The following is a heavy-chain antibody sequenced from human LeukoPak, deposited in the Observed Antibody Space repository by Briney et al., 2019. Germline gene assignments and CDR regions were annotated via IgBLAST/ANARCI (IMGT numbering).Heavy chain of an antibody. CDR2: IIPIFGTA. D-gene: IGHD3-10*01. V-gene: IGHV1-69*13. J-gene: IGHJ4*02. Sequence: SVKVSRKASGGTFSSYAISWVRQAPGQGLEWMGGIIPIFGTANYAQKFQGRVTITADESTSTAYMELSSLRSEDTAVYYCASSLLYGSGNNFDYWGQGTLVTVSS. CDR1: GGTFSSYA. CDR3: ASSLLYGSGNNFDY.